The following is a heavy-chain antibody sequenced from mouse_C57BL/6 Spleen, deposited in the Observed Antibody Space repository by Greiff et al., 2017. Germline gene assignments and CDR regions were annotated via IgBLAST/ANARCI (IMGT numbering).Heavy chain of an antibody. CDR3: ARWRTVAMDY. V-gene: IGHV1-82*01. Sequence: QVQLQQSGPGLVKPGASVKISCTASGYAFSSSWMNWVRQRPGKGLEWIGLIYPGDGDTNNNGNFTGKGTLTADKSSSTAYMQLSSLTSEDSAVYFCARWRTVAMDYWGQGTSVTVSS. CDR1: GYAFSSSW. CDR2: IYPGDGDT. J-gene: IGHJ4*01.